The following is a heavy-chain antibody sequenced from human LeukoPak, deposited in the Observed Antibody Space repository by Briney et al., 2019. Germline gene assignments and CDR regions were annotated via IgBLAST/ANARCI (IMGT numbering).Heavy chain of an antibody. CDR3: AREGIAAAADAFDI. D-gene: IGHD6-13*01. Sequence: GGSLRLSCAASGFTFSSYSMNWVRQAPGKGLEWVSSISSSSSYIYYADSVKGRFTTSRDNAKNSLYLQMNSLRAEDTAVYYCAREGIAAAADAFDIWGQGTMVTVSS. CDR1: GFTFSSYS. CDR2: ISSSSSYI. V-gene: IGHV3-21*01. J-gene: IGHJ3*02.